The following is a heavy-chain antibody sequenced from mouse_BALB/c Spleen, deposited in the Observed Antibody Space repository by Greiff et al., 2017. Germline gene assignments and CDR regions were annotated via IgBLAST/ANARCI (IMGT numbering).Heavy chain of an antibody. CDR2: ISSGSSTI. V-gene: IGHV5-17*02. D-gene: IGHD2-1*01. CDR3: ARRGYGNYYWYFDV. Sequence: VESGGGLVQPGGSRKLSCAASGFTFSSFGMHWVRQAPEKGLEWVAYISSGSSTIYYADTVKGRFTISRDNPKNTLFLQMTSLRSEDTAMYYCARRGYGNYYWYFDVWGAGTTVTVSS. CDR1: GFTFSSFG. J-gene: IGHJ1*01.